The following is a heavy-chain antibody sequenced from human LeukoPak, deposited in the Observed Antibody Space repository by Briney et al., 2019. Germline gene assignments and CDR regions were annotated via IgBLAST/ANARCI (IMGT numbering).Heavy chain of an antibody. Sequence: GGSLRLSCAASGFTFSSYAMHWVRQAPGKGLEWVAVISYDGSNKYYADSVKGRFTISRDNSKNTLYLQMNSLRTEDTAVYYCAKSGGTPFHGMDVWGQGTTVTVSS. J-gene: IGHJ6*02. CDR1: GFTFSSYA. V-gene: IGHV3-30*04. CDR2: ISYDGSNK. CDR3: AKSGGTPFHGMDV. D-gene: IGHD1-1*01.